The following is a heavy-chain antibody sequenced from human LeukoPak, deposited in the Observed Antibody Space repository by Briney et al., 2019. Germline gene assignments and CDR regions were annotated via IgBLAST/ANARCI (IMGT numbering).Heavy chain of an antibody. D-gene: IGHD1-26*01. Sequence: GGSLRLSCAASGFTFSSYGMHWVRKAPGKGLEGVGFIRSKAYGGTTEYAASVKGRFTISRDDSKNTLYLQMNSLKTEDTAVYYCTTDRVGATVFDYWGQGTLVTVSS. CDR1: GFTFSSYG. CDR3: TTDRVGATVFDY. CDR2: IRSKAYGGTT. J-gene: IGHJ4*02. V-gene: IGHV3-15*07.